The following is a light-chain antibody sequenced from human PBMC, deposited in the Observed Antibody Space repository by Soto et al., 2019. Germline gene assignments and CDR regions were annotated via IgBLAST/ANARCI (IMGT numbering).Light chain of an antibody. V-gene: IGLV4-69*01. J-gene: IGLJ1*01. CDR3: QTWGTGPFV. CDR1: SGHSSYA. Sequence: QTVVTQSPSASASLGASVKLTCTLSSGHSSYAIAWHQQQPEKGPRYLMKLNSDGSHSKGDGIPDRFSGSSSGAERYLTISSRQSEDEADYYCQTWGTGPFVFGTGTKLTVL. CDR2: LNSDGSH.